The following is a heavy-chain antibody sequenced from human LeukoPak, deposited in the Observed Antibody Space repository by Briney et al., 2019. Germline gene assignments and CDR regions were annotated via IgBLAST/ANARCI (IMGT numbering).Heavy chain of an antibody. Sequence: GGSLRLSCAASGFIFSSFEMNWVRQAPGKGLEWVSSISSSSSYIYYADSVKGRFTISRDNAKNSLYLQMNSLRAEDTAVYYCARELGDSSGYPYWGQGTLVTVSS. D-gene: IGHD3-22*01. CDR1: GFIFSSFE. J-gene: IGHJ4*02. CDR2: ISSSSSYI. V-gene: IGHV3-21*01. CDR3: ARELGDSSGYPY.